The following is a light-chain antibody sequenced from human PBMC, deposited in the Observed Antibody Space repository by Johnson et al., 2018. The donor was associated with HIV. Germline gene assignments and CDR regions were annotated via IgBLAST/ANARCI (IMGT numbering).Light chain of an antibody. CDR1: SSNIGNNY. Sequence: FVLTQPPSVSAAPGQKVTISCSGSSSNIGNNYVSWYQQIPGTAPKLPIYENNKRPSGIPDRFSGSKSGTSATLGITALQTGAEADYYCGTWDSSLSVYVFGTGTKVTVL. V-gene: IGLV1-51*02. CDR2: ENN. J-gene: IGLJ1*01. CDR3: GTWDSSLSVYV.